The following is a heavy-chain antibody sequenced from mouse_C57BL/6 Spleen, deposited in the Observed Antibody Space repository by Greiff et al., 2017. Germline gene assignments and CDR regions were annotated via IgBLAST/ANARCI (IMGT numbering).Heavy chain of an antibody. J-gene: IGHJ4*01. D-gene: IGHD3-2*02. Sequence: QVQLQQPGAELVKPGASVKLSCKASGYTFTSYWMQWVKQRPGQGLEWIGEIDPSDSYTNYNQKFKGKATLTVDTSSSTAYMQLSSLTSEDSAVYYCARSGQLRSHMDYWGQGTSVTVSS. CDR1: GYTFTSYW. CDR2: IDPSDSYT. CDR3: ARSGQLRSHMDY. V-gene: IGHV1-50*01.